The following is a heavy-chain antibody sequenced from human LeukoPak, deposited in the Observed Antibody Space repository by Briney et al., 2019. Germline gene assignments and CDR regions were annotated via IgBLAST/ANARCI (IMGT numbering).Heavy chain of an antibody. V-gene: IGHV4-30-4*01. Sequence: PSETLSLTCTVSGDSISSGDYYWTWIRQPPGKGLEWIGYIYYNGITYYNPSLKSRVIIPVDQPKKQFSLKLSSVTAADTAVYYCAGAVTGYYLSHYYFPYWGRGTLVTVSS. CDR3: AGAVTGYYLSHYYFPY. CDR2: IYYNGIT. J-gene: IGHJ4*02. D-gene: IGHD3-9*01. CDR1: GDSISSGDYY.